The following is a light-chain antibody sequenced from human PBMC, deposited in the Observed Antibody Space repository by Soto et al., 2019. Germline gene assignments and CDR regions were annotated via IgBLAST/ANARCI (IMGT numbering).Light chain of an antibody. J-gene: IGLJ2*01. CDR2: EVS. Sequence: QSVLTQPPSASGSPGQSVTISCTGTSSDVGGYNYVSWYQQHPGKAPKVMIYEVSKRPSGVPDRFSGSKSGNTASLTVSGRQAEDEADYYCSSYAGSNLVFGGGTTLTVL. CDR3: SSYAGSNLV. CDR1: SSDVGGYNY. V-gene: IGLV2-8*01.